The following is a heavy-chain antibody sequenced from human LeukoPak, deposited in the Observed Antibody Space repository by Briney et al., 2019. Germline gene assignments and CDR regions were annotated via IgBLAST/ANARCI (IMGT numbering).Heavy chain of an antibody. V-gene: IGHV3-74*01. CDR1: GFVFSTYW. CDR2: MNSDGSSI. Sequence: TGGSLRLSCAASGFVFSTYWMHLVRQAPAKGLAWVSRMNSDGSSISYADSVKGRFTISRDNAKNTLYLQMNNLRPEDTAVYYCVPQEDCSRTTCQFDYWGQGTLVTVSS. D-gene: IGHD2-2*01. J-gene: IGHJ4*02. CDR3: VPQEDCSRTTCQFDY.